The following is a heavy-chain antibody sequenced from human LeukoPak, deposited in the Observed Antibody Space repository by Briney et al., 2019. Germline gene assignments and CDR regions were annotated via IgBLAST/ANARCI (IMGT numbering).Heavy chain of an antibody. CDR1: GGSISSGSYY. Sequence: SQTLSLTCTVSGGSISSGSYYWSWIRQPAGKGLEWIGRIYTSGSTNYNPSLKSRVTISVDTSKNQFSLKLSSVTAADTAVYYCARDIDDFEGWFDPWGQGTLVTVSS. CDR2: IYTSGST. CDR3: ARDIDDFEGWFDP. J-gene: IGHJ5*02. D-gene: IGHD3-3*01. V-gene: IGHV4-61*02.